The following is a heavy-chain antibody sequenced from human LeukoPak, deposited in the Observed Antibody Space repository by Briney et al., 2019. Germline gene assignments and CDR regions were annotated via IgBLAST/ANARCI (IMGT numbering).Heavy chain of an antibody. Sequence: GESLRISCKGSGYSFPSYWINWVRQMPGKGLEWMGRIDPSDSETNYSPSFQGHVTISADKSISTAYLQWSSLKASDTAMYYCARQDGYASYYFDYWGQGTLVTVSS. CDR3: ARQDGYASYYFDY. V-gene: IGHV5-10-1*01. J-gene: IGHJ4*02. D-gene: IGHD5-24*01. CDR2: IDPSDSET. CDR1: GYSFPSYW.